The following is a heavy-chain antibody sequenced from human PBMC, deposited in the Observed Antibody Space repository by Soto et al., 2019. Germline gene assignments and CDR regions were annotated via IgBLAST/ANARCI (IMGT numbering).Heavy chain of an antibody. V-gene: IGHV1-18*01. CDR2: ISAYNGNT. J-gene: IGHJ3*02. CDR3: ARDDFWSGYYSNGAFDI. CDR1: GYTFTSYG. Sequence: ASVKVSCKASGYTFTSYGISWVRQAPGQGLEWMGWISAYNGNTNYAQKLQGRVTMTIDTSTSTAYMELRSLRSDDTAVYYCARDDFWSGYYSNGAFDIWGQGTMVTVS. D-gene: IGHD3-3*01.